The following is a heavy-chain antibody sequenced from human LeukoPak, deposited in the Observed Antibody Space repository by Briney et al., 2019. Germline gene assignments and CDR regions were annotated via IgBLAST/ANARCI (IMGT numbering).Heavy chain of an antibody. J-gene: IGHJ3*02. CDR2: MNPNSGNT. CDR1: GYTFTSYD. D-gene: IGHD5-18*01. V-gene: IGHV1-8*01. Sequence: ASVKVSCKASGYTFTSYDINWVRQATGQGLEWMGWMNPNSGNTGYAQKFQGRVTMTRNTSISTAYMELSSLRSEDTAVYYCARWSRQARYSYGLDAFDIWGQGTMVTVSS. CDR3: ARWSRQARYSYGLDAFDI.